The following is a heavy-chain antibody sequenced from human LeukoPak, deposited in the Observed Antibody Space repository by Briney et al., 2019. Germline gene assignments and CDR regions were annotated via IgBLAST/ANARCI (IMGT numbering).Heavy chain of an antibody. CDR3: ARVAKERVGGVYYFDY. V-gene: IGHV3-13*01. J-gene: IGHJ4*02. CDR1: GFTFSDYD. CDR2: IGTAGDT. Sequence: GGSLRLSCAASGFTFSDYDMHWVRQATGKGLEWVSAIGTAGDTYYTGSVKGRFTISRENAKNSLYLQMNSLRAGDTAVYYCARVAKERVGGVYYFDYWAREPWSPSP. D-gene: IGHD1-1*01.